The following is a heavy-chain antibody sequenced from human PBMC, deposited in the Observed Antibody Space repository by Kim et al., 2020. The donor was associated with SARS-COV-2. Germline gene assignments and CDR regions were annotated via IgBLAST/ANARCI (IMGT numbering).Heavy chain of an antibody. V-gene: IGHV3-33*06. Sequence: GGSLRLSCAASGFTFSSYAMHWVRQAPGKGLEWVAVIWYDGSNKYYADSVKGRFTISRDNSKTTLYLQMNSLRAEDTAVYYCAKFGQWLVSFVSDFDYWGQGTLVTVSS. J-gene: IGHJ4*02. D-gene: IGHD6-19*01. CDR3: AKFGQWLVSFVSDFDY. CDR2: IWYDGSNK. CDR1: GFTFSSYA.